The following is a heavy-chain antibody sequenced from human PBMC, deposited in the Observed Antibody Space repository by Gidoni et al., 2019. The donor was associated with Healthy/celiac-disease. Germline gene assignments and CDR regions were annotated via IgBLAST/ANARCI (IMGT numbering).Heavy chain of an antibody. CDR1: GGSISSGSYY. V-gene: IGHV4-61*02. D-gene: IGHD1-1*01. Sequence: QVQLQESGPGLVKPSQTLSLTCTVSGGSISSGSYYWSWIRQPAGKGLEWIGRIYTSGSTNYNPSLKSRVTISVDTSKNQFSLKLSSVTAADTAVYYCARDVWGFNWNSDAFDIWGQGTMVTVSS. CDR3: ARDVWGFNWNSDAFDI. CDR2: IYTSGST. J-gene: IGHJ3*02.